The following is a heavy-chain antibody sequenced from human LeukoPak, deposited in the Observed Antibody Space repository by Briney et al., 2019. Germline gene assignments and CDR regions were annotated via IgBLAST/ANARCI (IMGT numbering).Heavy chain of an antibody. CDR2: ISSSSSYI. Sequence: PGGSLRLSCAASGFTFSSYNMNWVRQAPGKGLEWVSSISSSSSYIYYAESVKGRFTISRDNAKNSLYLQMSSLRAEDTAVYYCARVGSGYYYGMDVWGQGTTVPVSS. V-gene: IGHV3-21*01. CDR1: GFTFSSYN. CDR3: ARVGSGYYYGMDV. J-gene: IGHJ6*02. D-gene: IGHD3-22*01.